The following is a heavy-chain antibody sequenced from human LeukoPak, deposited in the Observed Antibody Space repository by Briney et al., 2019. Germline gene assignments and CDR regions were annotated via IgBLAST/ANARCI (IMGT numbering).Heavy chain of an antibody. CDR2: IYYSGNT. CDR1: GGSITSNNHY. CDR3: ARHKDYYYSYMDV. V-gene: IGHV4-39*01. J-gene: IGHJ6*03. Sequence: SETLSLTCTVSGGSITSNNHYWGWIRQPPGRGLEWIGSIYYSGNTYYNPSLKSRVTVSVDTSKNQFSLNLSSVTAADTAVYYCARHKDYYYSYMDVWGKGTTVTISS.